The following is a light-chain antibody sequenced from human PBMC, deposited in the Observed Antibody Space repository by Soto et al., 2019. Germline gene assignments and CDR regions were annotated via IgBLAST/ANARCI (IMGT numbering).Light chain of an antibody. CDR2: GAS. J-gene: IGKJ4*01. Sequence: EIVLTQSPDTLSLSPGERVTLSCRASQSVSSTYLAWYQQKPGQAPRLLMYGASRRATGIPDRFSGGGSGTDFTLTISRLAPEEFAVYYCQVCGSSTLTFGGGTKVEIK. CDR3: QVCGSSTLT. CDR1: QSVSSTY. V-gene: IGKV3-20*01.